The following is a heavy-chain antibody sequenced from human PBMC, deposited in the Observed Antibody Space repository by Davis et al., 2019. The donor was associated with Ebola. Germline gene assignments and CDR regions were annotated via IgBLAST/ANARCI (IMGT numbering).Heavy chain of an antibody. CDR2: ISYDGSNK. J-gene: IGHJ4*02. CDR1: GFTFSTYA. Sequence: GESLKISCAASGFTFSTYAMHWVRQAPGKGLEWVAVISYDGSNKYYADSVKGRFTISRDNAKNSLYLQMNSLRAEDTAVYYCARKLAYCGGDCYSYFDYWGQGTLVTVSS. V-gene: IGHV3-30-3*01. CDR3: ARKLAYCGGDCYSYFDY. D-gene: IGHD2-21*01.